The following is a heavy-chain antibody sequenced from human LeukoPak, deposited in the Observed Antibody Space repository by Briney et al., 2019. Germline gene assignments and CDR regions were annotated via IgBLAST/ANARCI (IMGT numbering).Heavy chain of an antibody. Sequence: SETLSLTCTVSGGSISSSSYYWGWIRQPPGTGLEWIGSIYYSGSTYYNPSLKSRVTISVDTSKNQFSLKLSSVTAADTAVYYCARLTGRNPGIAAHFDYWGQGTLVTVSS. V-gene: IGHV4-39*01. CDR1: GGSISSSSYY. CDR2: IYYSGST. J-gene: IGHJ4*02. CDR3: ARLTGRNPGIAAHFDY. D-gene: IGHD6-13*01.